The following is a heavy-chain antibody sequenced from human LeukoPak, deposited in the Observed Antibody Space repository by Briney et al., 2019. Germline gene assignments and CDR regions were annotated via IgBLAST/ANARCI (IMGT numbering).Heavy chain of an antibody. CDR1: GYTFNGYY. CDR2: INPNSGGT. CDR3: ARDRRGYSGYDMN. D-gene: IGHD5-12*01. V-gene: IGHV1-2*06. Sequence: ASVKVSCKASGYTFNGYYMQGGRQGPSQGPGWMGRINPNSGGTDSAQKFQGRVTMTIDTSINTAYMELSSLTSDDTAVYYCARDRRGYSGYDMNWGQGTLVTVSS. J-gene: IGHJ4*02.